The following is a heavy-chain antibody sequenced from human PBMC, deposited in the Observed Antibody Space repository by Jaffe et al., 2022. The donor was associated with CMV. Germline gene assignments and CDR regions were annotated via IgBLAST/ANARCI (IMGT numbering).Heavy chain of an antibody. J-gene: IGHJ6*03. V-gene: IGHV4-4*02. CDR3: ARFLYDYSSGWYEGGFDYYYYYMDV. D-gene: IGHD6-19*01. Sequence: QVQLQESGPGLVKPSGTLSLTCAVSGGSISSSNWWSWVRQPPGKGLEWIGEIYHSGSTNYNPSLKSRVTISVDKSKNQFSLKLSSVTAADTAVYYCARFLYDYSSGWYEGGFDYYYYYMDVWGKGTTVTVSS. CDR2: IYHSGST. CDR1: GGSISSSNW.